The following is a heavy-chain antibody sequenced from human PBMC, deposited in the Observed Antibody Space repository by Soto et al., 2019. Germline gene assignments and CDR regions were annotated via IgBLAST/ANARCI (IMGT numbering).Heavy chain of an antibody. D-gene: IGHD3-10*01. CDR3: ARDRIAGSGSCDN. V-gene: IGHV3-74*01. J-gene: IGHJ4*02. CDR2: IKTVGSNP. Sequence: EVQLLESGGGLVQPGASLRLSCVASGFTFHNFWMHWVRQVPGKGLEWVSRIKTVGSNPNYADSVEGRFTISSDNAKNTLYLQMNSLRAEDTAVYYCARDRIAGSGSCDNWGQGTLVTVSS. CDR1: GFTFHNFW.